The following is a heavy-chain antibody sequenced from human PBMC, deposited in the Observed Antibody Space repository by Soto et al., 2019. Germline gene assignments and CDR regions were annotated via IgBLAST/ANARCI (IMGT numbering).Heavy chain of an antibody. D-gene: IGHD6-13*01. V-gene: IGHV3-66*01. CDR3: ASDPYSRIAGL. CDR2: IDSGGRT. J-gene: IGHJ4*02. CDR1: GITVGTHY. Sequence: GGSLRLSCAASGITVGTHYMSWVRQAPGLGLEWVSLIDSGGRTNYADSVKGRFTISRDNSKNTVHLQMNSLRVEDTAVYYCASDPYSRIAGLWGQGILVTVSS.